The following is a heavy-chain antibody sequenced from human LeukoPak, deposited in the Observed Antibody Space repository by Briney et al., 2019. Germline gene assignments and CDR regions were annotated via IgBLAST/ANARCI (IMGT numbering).Heavy chain of an antibody. V-gene: IGHV3-23*01. CDR1: GLTFRNYA. Sequence: PGGSLRLSCAASGLTFRNYAMSWVRQVPGKGLEWVSAISGNGGNTYYADSVKGRFTISRDNSKSTLYLQMNSLRADDTAIYYCAKGGITLVRGSFDYWGQGTLVTVSS. J-gene: IGHJ4*02. CDR3: AKGGITLVRGSFDY. D-gene: IGHD3-10*01. CDR2: ISGNGGNT.